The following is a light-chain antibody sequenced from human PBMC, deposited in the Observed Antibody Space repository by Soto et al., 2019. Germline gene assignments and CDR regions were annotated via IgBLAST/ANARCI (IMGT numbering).Light chain of an antibody. CDR3: LQAYNYPRT. CDR2: AAS. J-gene: IGKJ1*01. CDR1: QGIRND. V-gene: IGKV1-6*01. Sequence: QSPSSLSASVGDIVTITCRASQGIRNDLAWYQQKPGRAPRLLIFAASTLQSGVPSRFSGSGAGTDFTLTISSLQPEDFATYYCLQAYNYPRTFGQGTKV.